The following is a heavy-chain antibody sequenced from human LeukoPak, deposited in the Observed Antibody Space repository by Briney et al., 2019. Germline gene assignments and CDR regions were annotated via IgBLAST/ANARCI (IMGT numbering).Heavy chain of an antibody. CDR2: IYYSVST. D-gene: IGHD1-7*01. CDR3: ARGSNWNYQWDPFDP. CDR1: GGSTSGYY. V-gene: IGHV4-59*01. J-gene: IGHJ5*02. Sequence: SETLSLTCAVSGGSTSGYYWSWIRPPPGKGLDWSGYIYYSVSTNYTPSLKSRVTISVDTSKNQFSLKLSSVTAADTAVYYCARGSNWNYQWDPFDPWGQGTLVTVSS.